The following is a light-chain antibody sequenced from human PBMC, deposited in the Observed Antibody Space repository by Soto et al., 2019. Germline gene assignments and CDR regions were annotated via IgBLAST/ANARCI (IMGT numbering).Light chain of an antibody. V-gene: IGLV1-51*02. J-gene: IGLJ2*01. CDR1: SSNIGNNF. Sequence: QSVMTQPPSVSAAPGRKVTMSCSGSSSNIGNNFVSWYQQLPGTAPKLLIYENNKRPSGIPDRISGSKSGTSATLGITGLQTGDEADYYCGTWDGSLSGVVFGGGTKLTVL. CDR3: GTWDGSLSGVV. CDR2: ENN.